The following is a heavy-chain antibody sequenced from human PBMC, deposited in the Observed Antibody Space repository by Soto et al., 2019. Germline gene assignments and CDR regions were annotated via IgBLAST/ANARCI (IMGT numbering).Heavy chain of an antibody. Sequence: ASVKVSCKVSGYTLTELSMHWVRQAPGKGLEWMGGFDPEDGETIYAQKFQGRVTMTEDTSTDTAYIELSSLRSEDTAVYYCASTYYYDSSGYCNWFDPWGQGTLVTVSS. D-gene: IGHD3-22*01. CDR3: ASTYYYDSSGYCNWFDP. V-gene: IGHV1-24*01. CDR1: GYTLTELS. J-gene: IGHJ5*02. CDR2: FDPEDGET.